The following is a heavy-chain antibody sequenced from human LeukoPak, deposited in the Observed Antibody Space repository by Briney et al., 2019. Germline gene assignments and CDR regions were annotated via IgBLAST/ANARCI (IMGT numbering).Heavy chain of an antibody. J-gene: IGHJ1*01. CDR1: GGTFSNYA. V-gene: IGHV1-69*13. CDR3: ARDSSEFRSLIPH. D-gene: IGHD2-21*01. CDR2: ITPLFGTA. Sequence: SVKVSCKASGGTFSNYAISWVRQAPGQGLEWMGGITPLFGTAKYAQKFQGRVTITADESTSTAYMELSSLRSEDTAVYYCARDSSEFRSLIPHWGQGTLVTVSS.